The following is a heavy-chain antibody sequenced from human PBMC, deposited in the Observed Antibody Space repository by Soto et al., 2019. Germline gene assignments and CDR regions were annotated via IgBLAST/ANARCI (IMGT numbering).Heavy chain of an antibody. Sequence: QVQLVQSGAEVKKPGSSVKVSCKASGVTFSSYAISWVRQAPGQGLEWMGGIIPIFGTANYAQKFQCRVTITADESKSTAYMELSSLRSEDTAVYYCARAREDKDRLWPPKNYYGMDVWGQGTTVTVS. J-gene: IGHJ6*02. V-gene: IGHV1-69*01. CDR1: GVTFSSYA. D-gene: IGHD5-18*01. CDR2: IIPIFGTA. CDR3: ARAREDKDRLWPPKNYYGMDV.